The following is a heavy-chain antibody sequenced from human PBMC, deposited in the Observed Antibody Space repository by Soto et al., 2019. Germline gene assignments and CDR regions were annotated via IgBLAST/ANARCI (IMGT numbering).Heavy chain of an antibody. J-gene: IGHJ6*02. D-gene: IGHD3-3*01. CDR2: IYSGGST. V-gene: IGHV3-53*01. CDR3: ASSSVLRFLEWSPLYGMDV. Sequence: GGSLRLSCAASGFTVSSNYMSWVRQAPGKKLEWVSVIYSGGSTYYADSVKGRFTISRDNSKNTLYLQMNSLRAEDTAVYYCASSSVLRFLEWSPLYGMDVWGQGTTVTVSS. CDR1: GFTVSSNY.